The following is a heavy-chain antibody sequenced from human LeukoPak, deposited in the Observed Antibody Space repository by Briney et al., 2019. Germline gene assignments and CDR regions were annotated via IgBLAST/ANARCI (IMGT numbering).Heavy chain of an antibody. D-gene: IGHD1-26*01. CDR1: GFTFDDYA. CDR3: AATYSGNWEFDY. V-gene: IGHV3-20*04. J-gene: IGHJ4*02. Sequence: PGGSLRLSCAASGFTFDDYAMSWVRQAPGKGLEWVSGINWNGGNTGPADSVKGRFTISRDNAKNSLYLQMNSLRAEDTALYYCAATYSGNWEFDYWGQGTLVTVSS. CDR2: INWNGGNT.